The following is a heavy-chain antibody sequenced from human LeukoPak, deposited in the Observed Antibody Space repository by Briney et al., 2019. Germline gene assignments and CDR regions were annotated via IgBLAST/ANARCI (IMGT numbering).Heavy chain of an antibody. CDR1: GFTFSSYG. D-gene: IGHD3-16*01. Sequence: GGSLRLSCAASGFTFSSYGMHWVRQAPGKGLEWVAFIPYDGSNKYYADSVKGRFTISRDNAKNSLYLQMNSLRAEDTAVYYCARDMRPVYGMDVWGQGTTVTVSS. CDR3: ARDMRPVYGMDV. J-gene: IGHJ6*02. V-gene: IGHV3-30*02. CDR2: IPYDGSNK.